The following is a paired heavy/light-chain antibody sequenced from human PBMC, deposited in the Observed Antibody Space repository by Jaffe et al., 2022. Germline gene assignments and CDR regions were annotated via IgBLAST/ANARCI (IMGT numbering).Light chain of an antibody. Sequence: AIRMTQSPSSFSASTGDRVTITCRASQGISSYLAWYQQKPGKAPKLLIYAASTLQSGVPSRFSGSGSGTDFTLTISCLQSEDFATYYCQQYYSYPKTFGQGTKVEIK. CDR3: QQYYSYPKT. CDR1: QGISSY. V-gene: IGKV1-8*01. CDR2: AAS. J-gene: IGKJ1*01.
Heavy chain of an antibody. CDR2: ISGSGGST. J-gene: IGHJ3*02. V-gene: IGHV3-23*01. D-gene: IGHD2-15*01. Sequence: EVQLLESGGGLVQPGGSLRLSCAASGFTFSSYAMSWVRQAPGKGLEWVSAISGSGGSTYYADSVKGRFTISRDNSKNTLYLQMNSLRAEDTAVYYCAKTSTILPGSGGSCYGNCAFDIWGQGTMVTVSS. CDR3: AKTSTILPGSGGSCYGNCAFDI. CDR1: GFTFSSYA.